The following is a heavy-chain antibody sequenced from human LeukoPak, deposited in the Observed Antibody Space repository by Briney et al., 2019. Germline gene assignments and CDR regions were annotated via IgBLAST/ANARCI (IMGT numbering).Heavy chain of an antibody. CDR3: ARHRSSTSSDY. D-gene: IGHD2-2*01. V-gene: IGHV4-39*01. J-gene: IGHJ4*02. CDR1: GGSISTSFYY. Sequence: SETLSLTCTVSGGSISTSFYYGGWIRQTPGKGLEWIGTIYYSGSTHYNPSLKSRVTISVDTSKNQFSLKLSSVTAADTAVYYCARHRSSTSSDYWGQGTLVTVSS. CDR2: IYYSGST.